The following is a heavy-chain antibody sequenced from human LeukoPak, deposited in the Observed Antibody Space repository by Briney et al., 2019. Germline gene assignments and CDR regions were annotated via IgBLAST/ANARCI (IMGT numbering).Heavy chain of an antibody. CDR3: ARLLGYCSGGSCYFDY. Sequence: ASVKVSCKASGYTFTGYYMHWVRQAPGQGLEWMGWINPNSGGTKYAQKFQGRVTMTRDTSISTAYMELSSLKSDDTAVYYCARLLGYCSGGSCYFDYWGQGTLVTASS. J-gene: IGHJ4*02. CDR1: GYTFTGYY. CDR2: INPNSGGT. V-gene: IGHV1-2*02. D-gene: IGHD2-15*01.